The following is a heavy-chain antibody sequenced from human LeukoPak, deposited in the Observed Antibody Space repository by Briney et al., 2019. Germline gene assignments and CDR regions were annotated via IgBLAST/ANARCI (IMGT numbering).Heavy chain of an antibody. D-gene: IGHD3-10*01. J-gene: IGHJ1*01. CDR1: GFTFSSYW. CDR2: INHSGST. Sequence: GSLRLSCAASGFTFSSYWMHWVRQPPGKGLEWIGEINHSGSTNYNPSLKSRVTISVDTSKNQFSLKLSSVTAADTAVYYCARGXWFGENWGQGXXXXXSS. V-gene: IGHV4-34*01. CDR3: ARGXWFGEN.